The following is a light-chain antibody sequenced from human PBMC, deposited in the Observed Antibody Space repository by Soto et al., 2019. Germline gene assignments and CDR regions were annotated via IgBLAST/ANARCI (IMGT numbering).Light chain of an antibody. J-gene: IGLJ3*02. CDR3: VAWADNLGSRV. CDR1: RSNIGSAI. CDR2: MNS. V-gene: IGLV1-47*01. Sequence: QSVLTQPPSLSGTPGQTVTISCIGSRSNIGSAIVHWYQQLPGTAPKHLIYMNSQRPSGVPDRFSVSKSGTSASLVITGLRPEDEADYYCVAWADNLGSRVFGGGTKLTVL.